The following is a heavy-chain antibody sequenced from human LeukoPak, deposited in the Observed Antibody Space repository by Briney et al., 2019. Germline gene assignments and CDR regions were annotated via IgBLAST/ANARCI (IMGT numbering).Heavy chain of an antibody. CDR1: GYTFTSYG. Sequence: GASVKVSCKASGYTFTSYGISWVRQAPGQGLEWMGWISAYNGNTNYAQKLQGRVTITTDESTSTAYMELSSLRSEDTAVYYCARVIAVAEDPFYFDYWGQGTLVTVSS. D-gene: IGHD6-19*01. V-gene: IGHV1-18*01. J-gene: IGHJ4*02. CDR2: ISAYNGNT. CDR3: ARVIAVAEDPFYFDY.